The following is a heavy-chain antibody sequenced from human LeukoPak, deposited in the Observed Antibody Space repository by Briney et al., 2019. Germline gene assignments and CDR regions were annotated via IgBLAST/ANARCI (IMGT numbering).Heavy chain of an antibody. V-gene: IGHV4-4*07. CDR3: ARDQYYYDRGGYPVNWFDS. J-gene: IGHJ5*01. CDR1: GGSISSYY. D-gene: IGHD3-22*01. Sequence: PSETLSLTCTVSGGSISSYYWSWIRQPAGKGLEWIGRIYTTGSTNYNPSLKSRVTMSVDTSKNQFSLKLSSVTAADTAAYYCARDQYYYDRGGYPVNWFDSWGQGTLVTVSS. CDR2: IYTTGST.